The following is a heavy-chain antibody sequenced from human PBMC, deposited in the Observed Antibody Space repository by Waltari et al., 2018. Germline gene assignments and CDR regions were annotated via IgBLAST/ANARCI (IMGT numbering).Heavy chain of an antibody. CDR1: GDPFTPSS. V-gene: IGHV1-69*10. Sequence: QFQLVQSGAELQKPGSSVTVSCTASGDPFTPSSTSWVRQAPGQGLEWMGGIIPILGITHYAEKFQGRVTITADKSTSTAYMELSTLRSDDTAVYYCARSPKIAVAATGAFDYWGQGTLVTASA. CDR2: IIPILGIT. J-gene: IGHJ4*02. D-gene: IGHD6-19*01. CDR3: ARSPKIAVAATGAFDY.